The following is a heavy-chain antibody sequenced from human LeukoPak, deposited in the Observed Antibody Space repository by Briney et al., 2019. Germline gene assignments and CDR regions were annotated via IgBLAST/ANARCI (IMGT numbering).Heavy chain of an antibody. D-gene: IGHD2-2*01. CDR1: GYTFTSYG. V-gene: IGHV1-18*01. Sequence: ASVKVSCKASGYTFTSYGISWVRQAPGQGLEWMGWISAYNGNTNYAQKLQGRVTMTTDTSTSTAYMELRSLRSDDTAVYYCARTIVVVPAANRGWFDPWGQGTLVTVPS. J-gene: IGHJ5*02. CDR2: ISAYNGNT. CDR3: ARTIVVVPAANRGWFDP.